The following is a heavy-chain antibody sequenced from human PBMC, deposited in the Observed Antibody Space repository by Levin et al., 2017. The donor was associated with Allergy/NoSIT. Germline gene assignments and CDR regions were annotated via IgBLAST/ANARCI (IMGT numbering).Heavy chain of an antibody. Sequence: KISCKASGGTFSSYAISWVRQAPGQGLGWMGGIIPIFGTANYAQKFQGRVTITADESTSTAYMELSSLRSEDTAVYYCARDDLFLRPKRDYYYGMDVWGQGTTVTVSS. CDR3: ARDDLFLRPKRDYYYGMDV. CDR1: GGTFSSYA. J-gene: IGHJ6*02. CDR2: IIPIFGTA. V-gene: IGHV1-69*01. D-gene: IGHD2-21*01.